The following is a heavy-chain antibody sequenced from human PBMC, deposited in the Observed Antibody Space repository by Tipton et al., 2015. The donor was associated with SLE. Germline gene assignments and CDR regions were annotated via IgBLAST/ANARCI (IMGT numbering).Heavy chain of an antibody. D-gene: IGHD1-26*01. J-gene: IGHJ4*02. CDR3: ARDGRGSGSNWDY. V-gene: IGHV3-48*03. CDR1: GFTFSGYE. CDR2: ITTGGDV. Sequence: SLRLSYAASGFTFSGYEMNWVRQAPGKGLEWVSYITTGGDVFYANSVRGRFTISRDNAKNSLYLQMNSLRAEDTAVYYCARDGRGSGSNWDYWGQGTLVTVSS.